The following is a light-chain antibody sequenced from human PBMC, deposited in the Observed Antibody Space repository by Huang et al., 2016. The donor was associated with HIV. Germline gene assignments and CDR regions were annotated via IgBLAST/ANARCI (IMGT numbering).Light chain of an antibody. Sequence: IVMTQSPVTLSVSPGERAALSCGASQAIKTSLAWYQQRLGQSPMLLIYASSARATGVPARFSGSGSGTNFTLTISSLQSEDFAVYYCQHYGNWPPWTFGPGTKVEMK. CDR2: ASS. CDR1: QAIKTS. CDR3: QHYGNWPPWT. J-gene: IGKJ1*01. V-gene: IGKV3-15*01.